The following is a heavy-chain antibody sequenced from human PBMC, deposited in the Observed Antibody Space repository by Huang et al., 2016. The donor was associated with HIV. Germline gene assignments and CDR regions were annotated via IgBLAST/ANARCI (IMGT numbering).Heavy chain of an antibody. D-gene: IGHD2-21*02. J-gene: IGHJ6*03. Sequence: QVQLVQSGAEVKRPGASVKVSCRASGGTFSTNAVSWVRQAPGQGLEWIGGIIPKFGTTNYAQRFQGKVTITADESSSTVYMELSSLRSDDTAVYYCARQPYCGGDCAHYYYFYMDVWGKGTTVTVSS. CDR1: GGTFSTNA. CDR2: IIPKFGTT. V-gene: IGHV1-69*13. CDR3: ARQPYCGGDCAHYYYFYMDV.